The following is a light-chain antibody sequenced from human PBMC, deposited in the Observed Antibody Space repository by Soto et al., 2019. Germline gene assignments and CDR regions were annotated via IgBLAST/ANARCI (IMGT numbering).Light chain of an antibody. V-gene: IGKV3-11*01. CDR1: QSVGSY. CDR3: QQRSDWPPT. Sequence: EIGLTQSPATLSLSPGERATLSCRASQSVGSYLAWFQQTPGQAPRLLIYDTSNRATGIPARFSGSGSGTDFTLTISSLETEDFAVYYCQQRSDWPPTFGQGTKVEIK. J-gene: IGKJ1*01. CDR2: DTS.